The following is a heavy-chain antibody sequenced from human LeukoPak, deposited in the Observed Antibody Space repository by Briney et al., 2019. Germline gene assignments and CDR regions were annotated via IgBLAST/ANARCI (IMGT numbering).Heavy chain of an antibody. Sequence: PGASVKVSCKASGYTFTSYAMHWVREAPGQRLEWMGWINAGNGNTKYSQKFQGRVTITRDTSASTAYMELSSLRSEDTAVYYCARAAHTYGSGSYYFDYWGQGTLVTVSS. CDR2: INAGNGNT. CDR1: GYTFTSYA. V-gene: IGHV1-3*01. J-gene: IGHJ4*02. CDR3: ARAAHTYGSGSYYFDY. D-gene: IGHD3-10*01.